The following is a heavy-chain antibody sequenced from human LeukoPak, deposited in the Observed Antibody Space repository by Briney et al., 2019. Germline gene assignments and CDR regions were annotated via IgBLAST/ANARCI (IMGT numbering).Heavy chain of an antibody. J-gene: IGHJ4*02. Sequence: KAAETLTLTCTASGFSFTSYYGSWIRQPPGKGLEWIGYFYYSGSHNYNPSPKSRVTISVDTSTNQFSLKLSSVTAADTAVYYCARRHLPRYSSGWYRGVFDYWGEGTLVTVSS. D-gene: IGHD6-19*01. V-gene: IGHV4-59*08. CDR1: GFSFTSYY. CDR3: ARRHLPRYSSGWYRGVFDY. CDR2: FYYSGSH.